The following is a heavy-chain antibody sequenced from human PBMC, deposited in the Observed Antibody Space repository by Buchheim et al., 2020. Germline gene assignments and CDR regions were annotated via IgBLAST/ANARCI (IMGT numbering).Heavy chain of an antibody. D-gene: IGHD6-13*01. J-gene: IGHJ4*02. V-gene: IGHV3-21*01. Sequence: EVQLVESGGGLVKPGGSLRLSCAASGFTFSSYSMNWVRQAPGKGLEWVSSISSSSSYIYYADSVKGRFPISRDNAKNSLYLQMNSLRAEDTAVYYCARVSTGGRYSSSWNEFDYWGQGTL. CDR2: ISSSSSYI. CDR1: GFTFSSYS. CDR3: ARVSTGGRYSSSWNEFDY.